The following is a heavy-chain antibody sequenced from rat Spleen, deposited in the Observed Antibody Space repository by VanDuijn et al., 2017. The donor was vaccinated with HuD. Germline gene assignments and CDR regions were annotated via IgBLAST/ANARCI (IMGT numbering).Heavy chain of an antibody. Sequence: EVQLVESDGGLVQPGRSLKLSCATSGFTFSDYYMAWVRQAPTKGLDWVATISYDGGSTYYRDSVKGRFTISRDNGRSTLYLEMDSLRSEDMATYYCVRQGYLRDWYFDFWGPGTMVTVSS. J-gene: IGHJ1*01. D-gene: IGHD2-5*01. CDR3: VRQGYLRDWYFDF. CDR1: GFTFSDYY. V-gene: IGHV5-29*01. CDR2: ISYDGGST.